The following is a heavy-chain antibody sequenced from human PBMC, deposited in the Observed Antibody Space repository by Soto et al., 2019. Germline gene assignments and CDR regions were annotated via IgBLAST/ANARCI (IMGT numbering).Heavy chain of an antibody. J-gene: IGHJ4*02. CDR1: GYTFTSCA. CDR2: INAGNGNT. CDR3: ARWGFCGGDCFHLFDY. Sequence: GASVKVSCKASGYTFTSCAMHWVRQAPGQRLEWMGWINAGNGNTKYSQKFQGRVTITRDTSASTAYMELSSLRSEDTAVYYCARWGFCGGDCFHLFDYWGQGTLVTVSS. V-gene: IGHV1-3*01. D-gene: IGHD2-21*02.